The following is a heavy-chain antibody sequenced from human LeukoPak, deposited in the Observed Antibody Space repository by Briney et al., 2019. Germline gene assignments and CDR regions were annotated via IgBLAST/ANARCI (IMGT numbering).Heavy chain of an antibody. V-gene: IGHV4-31*03. J-gene: IGHJ5*02. CDR3: ARGSPHWFDP. CDR1: GGSISSGGYY. Sequence: PSETLSLTCTVSGGSISSGGYYWRWIRQHPGKGLEWIGYIYYSGSTYYNPSLKSRVTISVDTSKNQFSLKLSSVSAADTAVYYCARGSPHWFDPWGQGTLVTVSS. CDR2: IYYSGST.